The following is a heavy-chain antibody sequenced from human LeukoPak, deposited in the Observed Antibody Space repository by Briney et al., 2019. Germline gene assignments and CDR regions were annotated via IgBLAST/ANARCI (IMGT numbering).Heavy chain of an antibody. CDR2: IISSSSYI. CDR1: GFTFSSYS. V-gene: IGHV3-21*01. Sequence: GGSLRLSCAAPGFTFSSYSMNWVRQAPGKGLEWVSSIISSSSYIYYADSVKGRFTISRDNAKNSLYLQMNSLRAEDTAVYYCARVLLWFGERTENYYYGMDVWGQGTTVTVSS. CDR3: ARVLLWFGERTENYYYGMDV. D-gene: IGHD3-10*01. J-gene: IGHJ6*02.